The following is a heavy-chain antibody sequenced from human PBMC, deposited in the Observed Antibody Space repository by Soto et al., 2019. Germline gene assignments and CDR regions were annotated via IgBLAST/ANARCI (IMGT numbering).Heavy chain of an antibody. CDR3: ARGSSGYEDDAFDI. V-gene: IGHV4-31*03. CDR1: GGSISGGGYY. D-gene: IGHD3-22*01. J-gene: IGHJ3*02. Sequence: VQLQESGPGLVKPSQTLSLTCTVSGGSISGGGYYWSWIRQHPGKGLEWIGYIYYSGSTYYNPSLKSRVTISVDTSKNQFSLKLSSVTAADTAVYYCARGSSGYEDDAFDIWGQGTMVTVSS. CDR2: IYYSGST.